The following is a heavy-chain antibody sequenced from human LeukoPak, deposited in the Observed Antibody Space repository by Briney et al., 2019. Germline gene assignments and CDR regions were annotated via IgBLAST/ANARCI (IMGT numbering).Heavy chain of an antibody. CDR2: IYYSGST. V-gene: IGHV4-59*01. D-gene: IGHD6-19*01. Sequence: SETLSLTCTVSGGSISSYYWSWIRQPPGKGLEWIGYIYYSGSTNYNPSLKSRVTISVDTSKNQFSLKLSSVTAADTAVYYCARDRAVAALIPGYYYYGMDVWGQGTTVTVSS. J-gene: IGHJ6*02. CDR1: GGSISSYY. CDR3: ARDRAVAALIPGYYYYGMDV.